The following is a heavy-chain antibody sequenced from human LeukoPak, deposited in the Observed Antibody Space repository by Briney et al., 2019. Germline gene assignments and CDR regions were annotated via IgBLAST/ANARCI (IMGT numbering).Heavy chain of an antibody. CDR3: ASTPIRFLGWFDP. Sequence: SETLSLTCTVSGGSISSSSYYWGWIRQPPGKGLEWIGSIYYSGSTYYNPSLKSRVTISVDTSKNQFSLKLSSVTAADTAVYYCASTPIRFLGWFDPWGQGTLVTVSS. CDR1: GGSISSSSYY. D-gene: IGHD3-3*01. J-gene: IGHJ5*02. V-gene: IGHV4-39*01. CDR2: IYYSGST.